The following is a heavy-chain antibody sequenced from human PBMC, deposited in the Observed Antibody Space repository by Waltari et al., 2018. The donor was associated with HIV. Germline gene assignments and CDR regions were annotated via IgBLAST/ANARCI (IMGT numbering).Heavy chain of an antibody. CDR1: GGSIRSGGYY. V-gene: IGHV4-31*03. CDR3: ARGTTYAVGWFDP. Sequence: QEQLQESGPGLVKPSQTLSLTCTVSGGSIRSGGYYWSWIRQLPGKGLEWIGYISYIGSTFYNPSLRSRVTMSVDTSKNQFSLKLTSVTAADTVVYYCARGTTYAVGWFDPWGQGTQVTVSS. J-gene: IGHJ5*02. CDR2: ISYIGST. D-gene: IGHD1-26*01.